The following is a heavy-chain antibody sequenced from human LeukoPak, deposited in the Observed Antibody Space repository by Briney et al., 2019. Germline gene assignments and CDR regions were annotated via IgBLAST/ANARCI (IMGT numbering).Heavy chain of an antibody. D-gene: IGHD5-18*01. Sequence: SVKVSCKASGGTFSSYAISWVRQAPGQGLEWMGGIIPIFGTANYAQKFQGRVTITADESTSTAYMELSSLRSEDTAVYYCAESGYSYGNYFDYWGQGILVTVSS. V-gene: IGHV1-69*13. CDR1: GGTFSSYA. CDR3: AESGYSYGNYFDY. J-gene: IGHJ4*02. CDR2: IIPIFGTA.